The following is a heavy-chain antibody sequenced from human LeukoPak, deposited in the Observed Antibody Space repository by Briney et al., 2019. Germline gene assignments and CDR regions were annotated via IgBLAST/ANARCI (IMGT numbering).Heavy chain of an antibody. J-gene: IGHJ4*02. CDR1: GFNFNSKW. CDR2: INQDGSEK. V-gene: IGHV3-7*01. CDR3: ADPPSDF. Sequence: PGGSLRLSCATSGFNFNSKWMTWVRQAPGKGLEWVANINQDGSEKYHGDSAKGRFTISRDNAKSSLCLEMSSLRAEDTAVYYCADPPSDFWGQGTLVAVSS.